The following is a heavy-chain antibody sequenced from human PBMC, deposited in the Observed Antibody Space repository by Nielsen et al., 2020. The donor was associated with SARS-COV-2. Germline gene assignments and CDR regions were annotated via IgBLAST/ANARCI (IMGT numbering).Heavy chain of an antibody. Sequence: GGSLRLSCAASGFTFSSYAMHWVRQAPGKGLEWVAVISYDGSNKYYADSVKGRFTISRDNSKNTLYLQMNSLRAEDTAVYYCARALYSGSHYYYGMDVWGQGTTVTVSS. V-gene: IGHV3-30*04. CDR1: GFTFSSYA. D-gene: IGHD1-26*01. CDR3: ARALYSGSHYYYGMDV. CDR2: ISYDGSNK. J-gene: IGHJ6*02.